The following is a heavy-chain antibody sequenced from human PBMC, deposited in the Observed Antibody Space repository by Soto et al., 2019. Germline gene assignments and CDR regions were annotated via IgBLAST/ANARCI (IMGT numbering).Heavy chain of an antibody. D-gene: IGHD5-12*01. CDR2: ISGSGGST. Sequence: PGGSLRLSCAASGFTFSSYAMSWVRQAPGKGLEWVSAISGSGGSTYYADSVKGRFTISRDNSKNTLYLQMNSLRAEDTAVYYCAKSGGGGQWLRLAYYFDYWGQGTLVTVSS. V-gene: IGHV3-23*01. CDR1: GFTFSSYA. J-gene: IGHJ4*02. CDR3: AKSGGGGQWLRLAYYFDY.